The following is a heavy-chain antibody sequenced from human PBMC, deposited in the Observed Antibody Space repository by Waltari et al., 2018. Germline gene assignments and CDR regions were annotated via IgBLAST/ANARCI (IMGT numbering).Heavy chain of an antibody. J-gene: IGHJ3*02. Sequence: QVQLVQSGAEVKKPGSSVKVSCKASGGTFSSYAISWVRQAPGQGLEWMGGIIPSFGTANYAQKFQGRVTITADESTSTAYMELSSLRSEDTAVYYCAIEYSGYGKDAFDIWGQGTMVTVSS. CDR3: AIEYSGYGKDAFDI. CDR2: IIPSFGTA. V-gene: IGHV1-69*12. D-gene: IGHD5-12*01. CDR1: GGTFSSYA.